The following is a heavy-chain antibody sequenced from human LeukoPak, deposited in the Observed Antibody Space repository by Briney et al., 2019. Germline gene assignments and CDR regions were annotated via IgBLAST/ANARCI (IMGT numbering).Heavy chain of an antibody. D-gene: IGHD3-3*01. J-gene: IGHJ4*02. CDR1: GFTFSDYY. CDR2: ISSSGSTI. Sequence: GGSLRLSCAASGFTFSDYYMSWIRQAPGKGLEWVSYISSSGSTIYYADSVKGRFTISRDNAKNSLYLQTNSLRAEDTAVYYCARDYSKYYDFWSGYYSSPFFDYWGQGTLVTVSS. CDR3: ARDYSKYYDFWSGYYSSPFFDY. V-gene: IGHV3-11*01.